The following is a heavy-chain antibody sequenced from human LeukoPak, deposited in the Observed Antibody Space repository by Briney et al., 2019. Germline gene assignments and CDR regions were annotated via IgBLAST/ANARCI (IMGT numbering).Heavy chain of an antibody. D-gene: IGHD2-2*01. CDR3: AKTRIVCTSVSCPGGGFDY. V-gene: IGHV3-23*01. CDR1: GFTFSSYS. J-gene: IGHJ4*01. CDR2: IRGSGDIT. Sequence: GGSLRLSCAASGFTFSSYSMNRVRQAPGKGLEWVSGIRGSGDITYYADSVKGRFTISRDNFKNTLYLQMNSLRAEDTAVYYCAKTRIVCTSVSCPGGGFDYWGHGTLVTVSS.